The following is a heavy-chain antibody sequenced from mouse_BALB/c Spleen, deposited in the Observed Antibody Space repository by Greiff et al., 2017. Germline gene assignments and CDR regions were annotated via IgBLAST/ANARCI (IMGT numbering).Heavy chain of an antibody. Sequence: VQVVESGPGLVAPSQSLSITCTVSGFSLSRYSVHWVRQPPGKGLEWLGMIWGGGSIDYDSALISRLSISKENSKSQVFLKMNSLLTDDTAMYYYARMGNDYDEGGYFDVWGEGTTVTVSS. V-gene: IGHV2-6-4*01. D-gene: IGHD2-4*01. J-gene: IGHJ1*01. CDR1: GFSLSRYS. CDR2: IWGGGSI. CDR3: ARMGNDYDEGGYFDV.